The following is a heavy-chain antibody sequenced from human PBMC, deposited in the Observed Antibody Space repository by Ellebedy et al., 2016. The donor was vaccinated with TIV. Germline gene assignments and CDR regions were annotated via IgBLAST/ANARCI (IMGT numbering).Heavy chain of an antibody. CDR2: VSGSSGRT. V-gene: IGHV3-23*01. CDR3: ATNGNYYGSGSYFYYFDY. J-gene: IGHJ4*02. CDR1: GFTFSSYA. D-gene: IGHD3-10*01. Sequence: GGSLRLXXAASGFTFSSYAVSWVRQAPGKGLEWVSAVSGSSGRTDYADSVKGRFTISRDNSKNMMYLQMNSLRAEDTAVYYCATNGNYYGSGSYFYYFDYWGQGTLVTVSS.